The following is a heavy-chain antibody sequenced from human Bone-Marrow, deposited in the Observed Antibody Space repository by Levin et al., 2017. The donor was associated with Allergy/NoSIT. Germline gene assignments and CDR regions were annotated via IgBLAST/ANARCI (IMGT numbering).Heavy chain of an antibody. J-gene: IGHJ6*02. CDR3: AKAKGGSDPWYGVDV. Sequence: LSLTCAAAGFTFDDFAMHWVRQVPGKGLEWVSGTSWYGYSVAYADSVKGRFHISRDNTKNSLYLQMNTLRAEDTALYFCAKAKGGSDPWYGVDVWGHVTTVTVSS. D-gene: IGHD6-19*01. V-gene: IGHV3-9*01. CDR1: GFTFDDFA. CDR2: TSWYGYSV.